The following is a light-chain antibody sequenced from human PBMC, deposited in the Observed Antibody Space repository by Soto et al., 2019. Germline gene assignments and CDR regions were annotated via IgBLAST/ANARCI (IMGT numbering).Light chain of an antibody. V-gene: IGKV1-39*01. Sequence: DIQMTQSPSSLSASVGDRVTITCRASQSVSTYLNWYQQKPGKAPKLLIFAASTLRSGVPSRFSGRGSGTDFTLTISSLQPEDFATYYCQHSYSTPHTFGQGTTLEI. CDR2: AAS. J-gene: IGKJ2*01. CDR3: QHSYSTPHT. CDR1: QSVSTY.